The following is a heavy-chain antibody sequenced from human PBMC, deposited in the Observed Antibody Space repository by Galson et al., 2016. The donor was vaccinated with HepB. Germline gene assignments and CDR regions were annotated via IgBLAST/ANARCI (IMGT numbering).Heavy chain of an antibody. CDR3: ARAHCSSTGCLTNLDY. J-gene: IGHJ4*02. CDR2: IWYDGSDE. D-gene: IGHD2-2*01. CDR1: GFNFSTYA. V-gene: IGHV3-33*01. Sequence: SLRLSCAASGFNFSTYAMHWVRQAPGKGLEWVSVIWYDGSDEKYGDSVKGRFTASRDNSKNTLYLQMDSLRAEDTAVYYCARAHCSSTGCLTNLDYWGQGTLVIVSA.